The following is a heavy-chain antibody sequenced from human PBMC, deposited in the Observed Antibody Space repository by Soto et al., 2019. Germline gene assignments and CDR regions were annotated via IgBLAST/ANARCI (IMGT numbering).Heavy chain of an antibody. CDR2: IYHTGNT. J-gene: IGHJ4*02. CDR1: GGSFTSNY. D-gene: IGHD6-19*01. V-gene: IGHV4-34*01. Sequence: SETLCLTCAVHGGSFTSNYWTWIRQPPGKGLEWIGEIYHTGNTNYNPSLQSRVTISIDTSKNQFSLELYSVTAADTAVYYCLSARFDYWGQGIQVTVSS. CDR3: LSARFDY.